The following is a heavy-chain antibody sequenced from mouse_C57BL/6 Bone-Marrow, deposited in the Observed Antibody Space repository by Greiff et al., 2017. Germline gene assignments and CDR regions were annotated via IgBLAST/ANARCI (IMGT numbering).Heavy chain of an antibody. CDR2: IDPSDSYT. V-gene: IGHV1-50*01. Sequence: QVQLKQPGAELVKPGASVKLSCKASGYTFTSYWMQWVKQRPGQGLEWIGEIDPSDSYTNYNQKLKGKATLTVDTSSSTAYMQLSSLTSEDSAVYYCADGLGFAYWGQGTLVTVSA. CDR1: GYTFTSYW. CDR3: ADGLGFAY. J-gene: IGHJ3*01.